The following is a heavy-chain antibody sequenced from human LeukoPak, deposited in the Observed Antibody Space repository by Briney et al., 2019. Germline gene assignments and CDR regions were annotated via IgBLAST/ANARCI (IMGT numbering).Heavy chain of an antibody. V-gene: IGHV3-7*03. CDR2: INQNGGVK. Sequence: GGSLRLSCTASGFSFSSYAMSWVRQAPGKGLEWVATINQNGGVKYYVDSVKGRFTISRDNAKTSLFLQMNSLRIDDTAMYYCTRTVNSASDFWGQGTLVTVSS. J-gene: IGHJ4*02. CDR1: GFSFSSYA. CDR3: TRTVNSASDF. D-gene: IGHD4-23*01.